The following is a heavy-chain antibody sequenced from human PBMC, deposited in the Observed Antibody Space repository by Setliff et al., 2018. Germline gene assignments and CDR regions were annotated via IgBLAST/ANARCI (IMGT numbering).Heavy chain of an antibody. CDR3: GSWSVVAAGTD. V-gene: IGHV3-74*01. J-gene: IGHJ4*02. D-gene: IGHD2-15*01. CDR1: GFTFSNYW. CDR2: MNSDGSSE. Sequence: GGSLRLSCAASGFTFSNYWMHWVRQAPGKGLVWVSRMNSDGSSEGYADSVKGRFTISRDNAKNTLYLQMNSLRAEDTAVYYCGSWSVVAAGTDWGQGTLVTVSS.